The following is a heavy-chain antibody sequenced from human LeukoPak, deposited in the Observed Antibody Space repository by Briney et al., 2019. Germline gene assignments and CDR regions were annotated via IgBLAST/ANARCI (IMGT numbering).Heavy chain of an antibody. CDR2: ISYDGSNK. Sequence: GRSLRLSCAASGFTFSSYAMHWVRQAPGKGLEWVAVISYDGSNKYYADSVKGRFTISRDNSKNTLYLQMNSLRAEDTAVYYCARVDGWELPHYWGQGTLVTVSS. V-gene: IGHV3-30*04. CDR1: GFTFSSYA. J-gene: IGHJ4*02. D-gene: IGHD1-26*01. CDR3: ARVDGWELPHY.